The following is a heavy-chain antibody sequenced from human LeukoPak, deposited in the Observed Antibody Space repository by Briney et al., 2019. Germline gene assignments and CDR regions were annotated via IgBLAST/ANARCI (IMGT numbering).Heavy chain of an antibody. CDR3: AKGGPSDTTYYYAVDV. CDR2: ILYDGSGK. J-gene: IGHJ6*02. V-gene: IGHV3-30*18. Sequence: GGSLRLSCAASGFTFSDYGMHWVRQAPGKGPEWVALILYDGSGKYYPDSVKGRFTISRDNSKNTLYLQMNSLRVEDTAVYYCAKGGPSDTTYYYAVDVWGQGTTVTVSS. D-gene: IGHD1-14*01. CDR1: GFTFSDYG.